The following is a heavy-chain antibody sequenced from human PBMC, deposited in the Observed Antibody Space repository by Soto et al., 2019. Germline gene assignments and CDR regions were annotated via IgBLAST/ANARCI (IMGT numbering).Heavy chain of an antibody. CDR1: GYTFINHG. Sequence: ASVKVSCKASGYTFINHGISWVRQAPGQGLEWMGWVSGSNGNTKYAQKFQGRVTMTTETSTSTAYMELRNLRSDDTAVYYCARDFYPQAYYFDSWGQGTLVTVSS. CDR2: VSGSNGNT. V-gene: IGHV1-18*04. CDR3: ARDFYPQAYYFDS. J-gene: IGHJ4*02.